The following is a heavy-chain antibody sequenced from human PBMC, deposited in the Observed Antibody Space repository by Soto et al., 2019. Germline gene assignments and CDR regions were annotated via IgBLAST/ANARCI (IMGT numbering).Heavy chain of an antibody. CDR2: IIPIFGTA. V-gene: IGHV1-69*01. Sequence: QVQLVQSGAEVKKPGSSVKVSCKASGGTFSSYAISWVRQAPGQGLEWMGGIIPIFGTANYAQKFQGRVTITADESTSTAYMELSSLRSEDTAVYYCARDGKKYCSSTSCSPAGDLGYGMDVWGQGTTVTVSS. J-gene: IGHJ6*02. CDR3: ARDGKKYCSSTSCSPAGDLGYGMDV. D-gene: IGHD2-2*01. CDR1: GGTFSSYA.